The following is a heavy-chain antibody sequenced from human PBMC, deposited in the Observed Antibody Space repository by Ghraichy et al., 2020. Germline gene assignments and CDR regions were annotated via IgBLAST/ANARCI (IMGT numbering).Heavy chain of an antibody. J-gene: IGHJ3*02. CDR2: IYSGGST. D-gene: IGHD3-22*01. Sequence: GGSLRLSCAASGFTVSSNYMSWVSQAPGKGLEWVSVIYSGGSTYYADSVKGRFTISRDNSKNTLYLQMNSLRAEDTAVYYCARGLPDGLRYYYDSSGYAFDIWGKGTMVTVSS. CDR3: ARGLPDGLRYYYDSSGYAFDI. V-gene: IGHV3-53*01. CDR1: GFTVSSNY.